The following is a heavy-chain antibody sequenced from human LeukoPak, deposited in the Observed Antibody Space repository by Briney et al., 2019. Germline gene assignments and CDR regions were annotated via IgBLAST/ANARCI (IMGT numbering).Heavy chain of an antibody. Sequence: ASVKVSCKASGYTFIAYYMHWVRQATGQGLEWMGWINPNSGGTNYAQKFQGRVTMTRDTSISTVYMELSRLRSDDTAVYYCARLPYYDILTGYYDWFDPWGQGTLVTVSS. CDR3: ARLPYYDILTGYYDWFDP. J-gene: IGHJ5*02. CDR1: GYTFIAYY. V-gene: IGHV1-2*02. CDR2: INPNSGGT. D-gene: IGHD3-9*01.